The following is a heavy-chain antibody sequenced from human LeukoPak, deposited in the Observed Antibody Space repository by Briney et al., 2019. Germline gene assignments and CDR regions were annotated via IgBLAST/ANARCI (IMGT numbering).Heavy chain of an antibody. CDR3: ARESYYYGSGAYDP. D-gene: IGHD3-10*01. Sequence: GGSLRLSCAASGFIISDYYMSWIRQAPGKGLEWLSYSSTSGSTISYADSVQGRFTISRDNAKNSLYLQMNSLRAEDTAVYCCARESYYYGSGAYDPWGRGTLVTVSS. CDR1: GFIISDYY. V-gene: IGHV3-11*01. J-gene: IGHJ5*02. CDR2: SSTSGSTI.